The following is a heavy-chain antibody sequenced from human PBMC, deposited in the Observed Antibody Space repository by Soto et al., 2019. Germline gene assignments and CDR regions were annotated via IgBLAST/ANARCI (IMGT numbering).Heavy chain of an antibody. CDR2: ISYDGSNK. D-gene: IGHD3-10*01. V-gene: IGHV3-30-3*01. Sequence: GGSLRLSCAASGFTFSSYAMHWVRQAPGKGLEWVAVISYDGSNKYYADSVKGRFTISRDNSKNTLYLQMNSLRAEDTAVYYCARDYYYGSGSYLDYWGQGTLVTVSS. CDR3: ARDYYYGSGSYLDY. CDR1: GFTFSSYA. J-gene: IGHJ4*02.